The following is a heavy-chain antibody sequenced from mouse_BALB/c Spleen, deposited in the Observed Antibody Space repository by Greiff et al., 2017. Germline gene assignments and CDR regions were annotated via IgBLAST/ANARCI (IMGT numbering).Heavy chain of an antibody. J-gene: IGHJ3*01. D-gene: IGHD1-1*01. Sequence: VQLVESGGGLVKPGGSLKLSCAASGFTFSDYYMYWVRQTPEKRLEWVATISDGGSYTYYPDSVKGRFTISRDNAKNNLYLQMSSLKSEDTAMYYCAREITTVVPFAYWGQGTLVTVSA. V-gene: IGHV5-4*02. CDR3: AREITTVVPFAY. CDR2: ISDGGSYT. CDR1: GFTFSDYY.